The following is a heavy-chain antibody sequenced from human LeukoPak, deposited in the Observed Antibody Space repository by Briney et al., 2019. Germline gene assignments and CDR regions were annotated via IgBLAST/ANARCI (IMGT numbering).Heavy chain of an antibody. V-gene: IGHV1-2*02. CDR2: INPNSGGT. D-gene: IGHD5-12*01. Sequence: ASVKLSCKASGYTFTGYYMHWVRQAPGQGLEWMGWINPNSGGTNYAQKFQGRVTMTRDTSISTAYMELSRLRSDDTAVYYCAISNIRVATISWENWSDPWGQGTLVTVSS. CDR3: AISNIRVATISWENWSDP. CDR1: GYTFTGYY. J-gene: IGHJ5*02.